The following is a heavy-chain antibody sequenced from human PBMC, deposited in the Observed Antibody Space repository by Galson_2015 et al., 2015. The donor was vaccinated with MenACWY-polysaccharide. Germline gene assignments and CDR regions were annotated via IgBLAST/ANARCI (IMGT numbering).Heavy chain of an antibody. J-gene: IGHJ6*03. CDR3: ARVLRDMRFFQYYYMDV. CDR1: GFTFYGYW. D-gene: IGHD3-10*01. Sequence: SLRLSCAASGFTFYGYWMSWVRQAPGKGLEWLANIKQDGSEEHYVDSVKGRFTIARNNAENTLFLQMNSLTAEDTAVYYCARVLRDMRFFQYYYMDVWGKGTAVTVSS. V-gene: IGHV3-7*01. CDR2: IKQDGSEE.